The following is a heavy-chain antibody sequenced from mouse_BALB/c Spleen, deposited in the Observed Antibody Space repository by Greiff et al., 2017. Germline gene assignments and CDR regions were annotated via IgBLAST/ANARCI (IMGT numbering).Heavy chain of an antibody. D-gene: IGHD1-1*01. V-gene: IGHV1-74*04. J-gene: IGHJ3*01. Sequence: VQLQESGPELVRPGASVKMSCKASGYTFTSYWMHWVKQRPGQGLEWIGMIDPSNSETRLNQKFKDKATLNVDKSSNTAYMQLSSLTSEDSAVYYCAPLPLYGSAWFAYWGQGTLVTVSA. CDR3: APLPLYGSAWFAY. CDR1: GYTFTSYW. CDR2: IDPSNSET.